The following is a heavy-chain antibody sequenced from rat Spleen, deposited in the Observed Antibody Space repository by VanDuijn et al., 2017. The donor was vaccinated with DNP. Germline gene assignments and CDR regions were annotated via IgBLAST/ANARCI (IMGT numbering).Heavy chain of an antibody. CDR1: GYTITSGY. V-gene: IGHV3-4*01. CDR2: ISYSGNT. Sequence: EIQLQESGPGLVKPSQSLSLTCSVTGYTITSGYDWSWIRKFPGNKMEWMGYISYSGNTNYNPSLKSRISITRDTSKNQFFLQLNSVITEDTATYYCARYKTGTGFAYWGQGTLVTVSS. CDR3: ARYKTGTGFAY. D-gene: IGHD5-1*01. J-gene: IGHJ3*01.